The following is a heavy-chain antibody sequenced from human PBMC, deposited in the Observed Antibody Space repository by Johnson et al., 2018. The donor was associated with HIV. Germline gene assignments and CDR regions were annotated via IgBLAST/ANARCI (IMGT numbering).Heavy chain of an antibody. CDR1: GFIVSSKY. J-gene: IGHJ3*02. D-gene: IGHD6-13*01. Sequence: VQLVESGGGLVQPGGSLRLSCAASGFIVSSKYMTWFRQAPGKGLEWVSVIYSGGSTYYADSVKGRFTISRDNSKNTLYLQMNSLRAEDTAVYYCAKSAAAGTVKVAFDIWGQGTMVIVSS. CDR3: AKSAAAGTVKVAFDI. V-gene: IGHV3-66*01. CDR2: IYSGGST.